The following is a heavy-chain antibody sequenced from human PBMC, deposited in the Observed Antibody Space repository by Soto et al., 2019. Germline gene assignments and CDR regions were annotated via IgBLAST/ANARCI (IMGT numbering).Heavy chain of an antibody. J-gene: IGHJ4*02. CDR2: INHSGST. V-gene: IGHV4-34*01. D-gene: IGHD3-10*01. Sequence: PSETLSLTCAVYVGSFSGYSWSWIRQPPGNGRDWIGAINHSGSTNSNPSLKSRVTISVDTSKNQFSLNLSYVTAADTAVFYCARGTRSIVRGVITRNYYFDYWGQGTLVTVSS. CDR1: VGSFSGYS. CDR3: ARGTRSIVRGVITRNYYFDY.